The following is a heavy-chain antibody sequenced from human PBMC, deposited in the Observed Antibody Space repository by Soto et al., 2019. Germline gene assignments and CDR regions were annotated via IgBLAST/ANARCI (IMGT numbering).Heavy chain of an antibody. D-gene: IGHD3-10*01. Sequence: QVQLVESGGGVVQPGRSLRLSCAASGITFSSYGMHWVRQAPGKGLEWVAVISYDGDNEYYADSVKGRFTISRDNSKNTLYLQMNSLRAEDTAVYYCAKGKGTMVRGITPPEFDYWGLGTLVTVSS. J-gene: IGHJ4*02. CDR2: ISYDGDNE. V-gene: IGHV3-30*18. CDR1: GITFSSYG. CDR3: AKGKGTMVRGITPPEFDY.